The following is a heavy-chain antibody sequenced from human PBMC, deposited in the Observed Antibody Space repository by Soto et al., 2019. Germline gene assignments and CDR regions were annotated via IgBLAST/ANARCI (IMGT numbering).Heavy chain of an antibody. CDR1: GYTFTSYG. Sequence: GASVKVSCKASGYTFTSYGISWVRQAPGQGLEWMGWISAYNGNTNYAQKLQGRVTMTTDTSTSTAYMELRSLRSDDTAVYYCARDIVECSSTSCFNWFGPWGQGTLVTVSS. D-gene: IGHD2-2*01. CDR3: ARDIVECSSTSCFNWFGP. V-gene: IGHV1-18*01. CDR2: ISAYNGNT. J-gene: IGHJ5*02.